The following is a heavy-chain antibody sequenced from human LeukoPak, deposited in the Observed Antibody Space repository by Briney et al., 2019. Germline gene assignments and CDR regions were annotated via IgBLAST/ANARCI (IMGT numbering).Heavy chain of an antibody. D-gene: IGHD4-17*01. V-gene: IGHV3-53*01. CDR2: IYSGGST. J-gene: IGHJ4*02. CDR1: GLTVSSNY. CDR3: AREAVTRNYFDY. Sequence: GGSLRLSCAASGLTVSSNYMNWVRQAPAKGLEWVSVIYSGGSTYYADSVKGRFTISRDNSKNTLFLQMNSLRAEDTAVYYCAREAVTRNYFDYCGQGTLVTVSS.